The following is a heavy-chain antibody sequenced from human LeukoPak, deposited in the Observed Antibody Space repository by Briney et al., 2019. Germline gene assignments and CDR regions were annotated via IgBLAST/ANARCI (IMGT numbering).Heavy chain of an antibody. CDR3: ARAPTDY. V-gene: IGHV3-21*01. CDR2: ISSSSSYI. J-gene: IGHJ4*02. CDR1: GLTFSSSW. Sequence: GGSLRLSCAVSGLTFSSSWMDWVRQAPGKGLEWVSSISSSSSYIYYADSVKGRFTISRDNAKNSLYLQMNSLRAEDTAVYYCARAPTDYWGQGTLVTVSS.